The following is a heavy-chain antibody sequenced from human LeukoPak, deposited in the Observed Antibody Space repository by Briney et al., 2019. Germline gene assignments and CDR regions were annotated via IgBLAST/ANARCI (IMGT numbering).Heavy chain of an antibody. CDR3: AKNPFVGYGSDYFDD. V-gene: IGHV3-48*03. CDR1: GFTFSRYE. J-gene: IGHJ4*02. CDR2: ISSSCSII. Sequence: GGSLRLSCAASGFTFSRYELNWVRQAPGKGLGWVSYISSSCSIIYYADSVKGRFTISRDNSKNTLYLQMDSLRAEDTAVYYCAKNPFVGYGSDYFDDWGQGTLVTVSS. D-gene: IGHD3-10*01.